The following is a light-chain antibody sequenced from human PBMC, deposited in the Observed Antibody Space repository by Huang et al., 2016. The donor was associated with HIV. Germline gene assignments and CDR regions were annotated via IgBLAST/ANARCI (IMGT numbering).Light chain of an antibody. CDR2: GAS. J-gene: IGKJ4*01. V-gene: IGKV3-20*01. Sequence: EIVLTQSPGTLSLSPGERAALSCRASQNITNNLLAWYQQKSGQAPRLLISGASSRAIGIPDRFSGSGSGTDVTLIISRLEPQDSAVFYCQQYLTSPLTFGGGTNVEI. CDR1: QNITNNL. CDR3: QQYLTSPLT.